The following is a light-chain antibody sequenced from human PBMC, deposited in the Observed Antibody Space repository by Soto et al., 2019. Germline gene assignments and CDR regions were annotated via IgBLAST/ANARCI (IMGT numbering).Light chain of an antibody. CDR3: QQYNSYSRT. Sequence: IKMTQSPSSLSANVGDSVTITCRASQSITIWLAWYQQKPGKAPKLLICDASSLESGVPSRFSGSGPGTEFTLTISSLQPDDFATYYCQQYNSYSRTFGQR. CDR1: QSITIW. J-gene: IGKJ1*01. CDR2: DAS. V-gene: IGKV1-5*01.